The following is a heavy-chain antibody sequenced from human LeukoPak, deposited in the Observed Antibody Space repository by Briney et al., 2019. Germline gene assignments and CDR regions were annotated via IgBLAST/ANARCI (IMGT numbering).Heavy chain of an antibody. V-gene: IGHV3-23*01. J-gene: IGHJ6*03. Sequence: PGGSLRLSCAASGFSFSTYAMSWVRQAPGKGLEWVSAISAGGATIYYADSVKGRLTVSRDNSKNTLYLHMNSLRAEDTAIYYCAKDSGGTYFYYYYYMDVWGKGTTVTVSS. D-gene: IGHD1-26*01. CDR2: ISAGGATI. CDR1: GFSFSTYA. CDR3: AKDSGGTYFYYYYYMDV.